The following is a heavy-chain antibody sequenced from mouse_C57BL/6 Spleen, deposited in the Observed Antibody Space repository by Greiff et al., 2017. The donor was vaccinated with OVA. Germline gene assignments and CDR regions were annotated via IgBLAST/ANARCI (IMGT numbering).Heavy chain of an antibody. Sequence: VQLQQSGPELVKPGASVKMSCKASGYTFTDYNMHWVKQSHGKSLEWIGYINPNNGGTSYNQKFKGKATLTVNKSSSTAYMELRSLTSEDSAVYYCARDYYGSRWYFDVWGTGTTVTVSS. D-gene: IGHD1-1*01. CDR2: INPNNGGT. CDR3: ARDYYGSRWYFDV. V-gene: IGHV1-22*01. J-gene: IGHJ1*03. CDR1: GYTFTDYN.